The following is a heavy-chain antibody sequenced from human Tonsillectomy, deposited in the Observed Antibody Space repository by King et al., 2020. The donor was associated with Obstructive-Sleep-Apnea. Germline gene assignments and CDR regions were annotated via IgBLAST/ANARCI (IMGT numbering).Heavy chain of an antibody. V-gene: IGHV5-10-1*01. CDR3: ARHFAGDYPFDY. J-gene: IGHJ4*02. CDR1: GYSFTSYW. Sequence: QLVQSGAEVKKPGESLRISCKGSGYSFTSYWISWVRQMPGKGLEWMGRIDPSDSYTNHNPSFQGHVSISADKSISPAYLQCSSLKASDTAFYYFARHFAGDYPFDYWGQGTLVTVSS. D-gene: IGHD4-17*01. CDR2: IDPSDSYT.